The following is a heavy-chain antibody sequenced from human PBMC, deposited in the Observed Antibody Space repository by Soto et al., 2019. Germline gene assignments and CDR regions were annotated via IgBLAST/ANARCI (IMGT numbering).Heavy chain of an antibody. Sequence: PGGSLRLSCAASGCTFITYSMNWVRQAPGKGLEWVSYISSSSSTIYYADSVKGRFTISRDNAKNSLYLQMNSLRDEDTAVYYCIGDGGATDWFDPWGQGTLVTVSS. J-gene: IGHJ5*02. V-gene: IGHV3-48*02. CDR2: ISSSSSTI. CDR1: GCTFITYS. D-gene: IGHD1-26*01. CDR3: IGDGGATDWFDP.